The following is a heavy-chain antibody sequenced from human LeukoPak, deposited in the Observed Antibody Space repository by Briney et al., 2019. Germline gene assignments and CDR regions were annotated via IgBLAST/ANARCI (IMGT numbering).Heavy chain of an antibody. D-gene: IGHD4-23*01. Sequence: GSSVKVSCKASGGTFSSYAISWVRQAPEQGLEWMGRIIPILGIANYAQKFQGRVTITADKSTSTACMELSSLRSEDTAVYYCARGSRTTVVTPGVMDVWGQGTTVTVSS. CDR1: GGTFSSYA. V-gene: IGHV1-69*04. CDR3: ARGSRTTVVTPGVMDV. CDR2: IIPILGIA. J-gene: IGHJ6*02.